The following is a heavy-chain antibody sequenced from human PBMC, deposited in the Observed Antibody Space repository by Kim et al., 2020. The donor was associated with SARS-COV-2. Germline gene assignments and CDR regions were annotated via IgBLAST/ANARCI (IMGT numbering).Heavy chain of an antibody. Sequence: SETLSLTCSVFGGSISSYYWGWIRQPPGKGLEWIGYLSYSGSTNYNPSLKSRVTLSVDTSKNQFSLKLSFVTAADTAMYYCVRLRCRATSSTSFDYWGLG. V-gene: IGHV4-59*12. CDR3: VRLRCRATSSTSFDY. CDR1: GGSISSYY. J-gene: IGHJ4*02. CDR2: LSYSGST. D-gene: IGHD2-2*01.